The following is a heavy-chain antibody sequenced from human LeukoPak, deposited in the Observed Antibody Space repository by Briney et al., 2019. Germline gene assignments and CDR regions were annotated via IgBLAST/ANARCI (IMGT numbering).Heavy chain of an antibody. CDR1: GFTFSSYG. J-gene: IGHJ4*02. D-gene: IGHD3-10*01. CDR2: IKPDGSEE. Sequence: PGGSLRLSCAASGFTFSSYGMHWVRQAPGKGLEWVANIKPDGSEEYYVDSVKGRFTISRDNVKNSLYLQMNSLRAEDTAVYYCAKSYYGGWGQGTLVTVSS. V-gene: IGHV3-7*01. CDR3: AKSYYGG.